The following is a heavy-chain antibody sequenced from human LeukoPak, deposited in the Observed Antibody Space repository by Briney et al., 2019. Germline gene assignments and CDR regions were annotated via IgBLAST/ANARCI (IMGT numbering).Heavy chain of an antibody. CDR2: INPNSGGT. D-gene: IGHD3-10*01. CDR1: RYTFTGYY. CDR3: ARGWIGFGSGSYYDY. V-gene: IGHV1-2*02. J-gene: IGHJ4*02. Sequence: ASVKVSCKASRYTFTGYYMHWVRQAPGQGLEWMGWINPNSGGTNYAQKFQGRVTMTRDTSISTAYMEKSRLRSDDTAVYYCARGWIGFGSGSYYDYWGQGTLVTVSS.